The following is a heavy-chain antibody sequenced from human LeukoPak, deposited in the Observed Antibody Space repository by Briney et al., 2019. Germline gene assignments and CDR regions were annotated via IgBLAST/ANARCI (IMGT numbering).Heavy chain of an antibody. D-gene: IGHD3-16*02. J-gene: IGHJ4*02. CDR1: GFTFSSYA. CDR3: AKLSFGGVIVPPFFDY. CDR2: ISGSGGST. V-gene: IGHV3-23*01. Sequence: GGSLRLSCAASGFTFSSYAMSWVRQAPGKGLEWVSAISGSGGSTYYAASVKGRLTISRDNSKNTLYLQMNSLRAEDTAVYYCAKLSFGGVIVPPFFDYWGQGTLVTVSS.